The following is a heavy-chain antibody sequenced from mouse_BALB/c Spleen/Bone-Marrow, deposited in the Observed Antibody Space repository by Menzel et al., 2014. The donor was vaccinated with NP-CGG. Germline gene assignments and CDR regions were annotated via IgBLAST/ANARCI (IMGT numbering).Heavy chain of an antibody. J-gene: IGHJ3*01. CDR2: ILPGSGNT. V-gene: IGHV1-9*01. CDR1: GYTFSSYW. D-gene: IGHD3-1*01. CDR3: ARWAFDAWFAY. Sequence: QVQLQQSGAELMKPGASVKVSCKATGYTFSSYWIEWVKQRPGHGLEWIGEILPGSGNTNYNDKFKGKATLTADTSSNTAYMQLSSLTSEDSAVYYCARWAFDAWFAYWGQGTLVTVSA.